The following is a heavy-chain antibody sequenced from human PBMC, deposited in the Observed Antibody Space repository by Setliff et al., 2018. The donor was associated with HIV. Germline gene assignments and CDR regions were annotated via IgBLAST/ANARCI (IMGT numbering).Heavy chain of an antibody. J-gene: IGHJ3*01. CDR1: GGSISRRAYC. V-gene: IGHV4-39*01. D-gene: IGHD2-21*01. CDR2: VYYTWNT. CDR3: ARHSIAVVIGVPERDDAFDV. Sequence: HSETLSLTCTVSGGSISRRAYCWGRLRQPPGKGLEWIGSVYYTWNTYYNPSPKSRVTVSVDTSKNQFSLKLSSVTAADTAVYYCARHSIAVVIGVPERDDAFDVWGHGTMVTVSS.